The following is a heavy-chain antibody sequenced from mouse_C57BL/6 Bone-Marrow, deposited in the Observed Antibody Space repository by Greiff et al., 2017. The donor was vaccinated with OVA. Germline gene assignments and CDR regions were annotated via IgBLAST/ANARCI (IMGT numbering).Heavy chain of an antibody. CDR1: GYAFSSSW. CDR2: IYPGDGDT. Sequence: VQLQQSGPELVKPGASVKISCKASGYAFSSSWMNWVKQRPGKGLEWIGRIYPGDGDTNYNGKFKGKATLTADKSSSTAYMQLSSLTSEDSAVYFCARSTMVTTCAMDYWGQGTSVTVSS. D-gene: IGHD2-2*01. V-gene: IGHV1-82*01. J-gene: IGHJ4*01. CDR3: ARSTMVTTCAMDY.